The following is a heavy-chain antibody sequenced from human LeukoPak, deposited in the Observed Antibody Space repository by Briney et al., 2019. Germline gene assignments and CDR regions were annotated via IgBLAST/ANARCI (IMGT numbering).Heavy chain of an antibody. J-gene: IGHJ1*01. CDR1: GGTFSSYA. Sequence: ASVKVSCKASGGTFSSYAISWVRQAPGQGLEWMGWINTGNGNTKSSQKFQDRVTLTRDTSASTAYMELNSLSSEDTAVYFCARVPLHDASGRYYPHWGQGTLVTVSS. V-gene: IGHV1-3*04. CDR3: ARVPLHDASGRYYPH. D-gene: IGHD1-26*01. CDR2: INTGNGNT.